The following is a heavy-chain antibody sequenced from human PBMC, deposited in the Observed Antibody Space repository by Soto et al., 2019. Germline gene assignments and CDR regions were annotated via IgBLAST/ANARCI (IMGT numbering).Heavy chain of an antibody. V-gene: IGHV3-23*01. CDR3: AKTRLYDNNDYHRDGFDV. Sequence: EVKLLESGGGLVQPGESLRLSCAASGFRFWTYSMSWVRQAPGKGLEWVSGISGDGSATSYADSLKGRFTVSRDNSKDTLFLQMNTLRVEDTAVYSCAKTRLYDNNDYHRDGFDVWGPGTAVTVS. D-gene: IGHD5-12*01. CDR1: GFRFWTYS. J-gene: IGHJ3*01. CDR2: ISGDGSAT.